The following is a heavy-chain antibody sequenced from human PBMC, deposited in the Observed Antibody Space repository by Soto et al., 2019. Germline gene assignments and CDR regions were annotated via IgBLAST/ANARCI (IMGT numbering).Heavy chain of an antibody. CDR2: ISWNSGSI. CDR3: AKAGLKYGYYSAFDY. V-gene: IGHV3-9*01. CDR1: GFTFDDYA. D-gene: IGHD4-17*01. Sequence: EVQLVESGGGLVQPGRSLRLSCAASGFTFDDYAMHWVRQAPGKGLEWVSGISWNSGSIGYADSVKGRFTISRDNAKNSPYLQMNSLGDEDAALYYCAKAGLKYGYYSAFDYWGQGTLVTVSS. J-gene: IGHJ4*02.